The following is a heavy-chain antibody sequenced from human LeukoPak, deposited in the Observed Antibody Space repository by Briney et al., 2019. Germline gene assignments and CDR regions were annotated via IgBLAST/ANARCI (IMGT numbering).Heavy chain of an antibody. Sequence: SETLSLTCTVSGGSLSSYYWSWIRQPPGKGLEWIGYIYYSGSTNYNPSLKSRVTISVDTSKNQFSLKLSSVTAADTAVYYCASRYCSGGSCFFDYWGQGTLVTVSS. D-gene: IGHD2-15*01. CDR2: IYYSGST. J-gene: IGHJ4*02. CDR1: GGSLSSYY. CDR3: ASRYCSGGSCFFDY. V-gene: IGHV4-59*01.